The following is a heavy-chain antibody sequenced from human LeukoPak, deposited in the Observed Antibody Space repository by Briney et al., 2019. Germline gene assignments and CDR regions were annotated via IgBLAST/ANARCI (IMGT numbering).Heavy chain of an antibody. J-gene: IGHJ6*02. CDR2: ISAYNGNT. Sequence: GASVKVSCKASGYTFTSYGISWVRQAPGQGLEWMGWISAYNGNTNYAQKLQGRVTMTTDTSTSTAYMELRSLRSDDTAVYYCARDLSSSWYRYYYGMDVWGQGTTVTVSS. V-gene: IGHV1-18*01. CDR1: GYTFTSYG. D-gene: IGHD6-13*01. CDR3: ARDLSSSWYRYYYGMDV.